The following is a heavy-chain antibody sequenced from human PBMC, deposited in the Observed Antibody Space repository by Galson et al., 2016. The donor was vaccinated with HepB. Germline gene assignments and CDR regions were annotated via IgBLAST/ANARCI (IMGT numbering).Heavy chain of an antibody. Sequence: SLRLSCAASAFTFENYAMSWVRQAPGKGLEWVSVIYSDDSTYYADSVKGRFTISRDNSKNTVYFQLNSLRVEDTAVYYCARDSPLPAAFDHWGQGTLVTVTS. CDR3: ARDSPLPAAFDH. D-gene: IGHD2-2*01. V-gene: IGHV3-66*01. CDR2: IYSDDST. J-gene: IGHJ4*02. CDR1: AFTFENYA.